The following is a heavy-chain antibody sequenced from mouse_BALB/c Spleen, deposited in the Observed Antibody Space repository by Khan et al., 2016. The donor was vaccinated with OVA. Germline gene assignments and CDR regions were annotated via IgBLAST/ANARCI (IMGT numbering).Heavy chain of an antibody. V-gene: IGHV2-6-4*01. D-gene: IGHD2-14*01. Sequence: VQLVESGPGLVAPSQSLSITCTVSGFSLSRYNIHWVRQPPGKGLEWLGMIWGGGGTDYNSTLKSRLTIRKDNSKSQVLLKMNSLQTDDTAMYYCARAYYRDDGYYAMDYWGQGTSVTVSS. CDR2: IWGGGGT. J-gene: IGHJ4*01. CDR1: GFSLSRYN. CDR3: ARAYYRDDGYYAMDY.